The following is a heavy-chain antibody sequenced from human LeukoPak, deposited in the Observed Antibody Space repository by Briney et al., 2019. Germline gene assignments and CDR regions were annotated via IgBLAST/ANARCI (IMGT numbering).Heavy chain of an antibody. CDR1: GGISSNNS. CDR2: SYSGEYDT. Sequence: PRASLQISCKGSGGISSNNSICWWRRLPGKGRHGMGSSYSGEYDTRYSPSFQDQVTISADKSISTAYLQWSSLKASDTAMYYCARHAFHNDNSDYYFAYWGQGTLVTVTS. J-gene: IGHJ4*02. V-gene: IGHV5-51*01. CDR3: ARHAFHNDNSDYYFAY. D-gene: IGHD3-22*01.